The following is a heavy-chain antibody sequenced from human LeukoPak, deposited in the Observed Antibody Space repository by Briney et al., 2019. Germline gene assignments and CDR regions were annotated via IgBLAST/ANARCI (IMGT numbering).Heavy chain of an antibody. Sequence: PGGSLRLSCAASGFTFASFAMVWVRQAPGKGLEWVSVIGSDNGGIQYADSVKGRFTISRDNSKNTLYLQMNSLRPDDTAIYYCAKYRTTFAPPRNFDYWGQGTLVTVSS. CDR2: IGSDNGGI. CDR1: GFTFASFA. J-gene: IGHJ4*02. CDR3: AKYRTTFAPPRNFDY. V-gene: IGHV3-23*01. D-gene: IGHD1-14*01.